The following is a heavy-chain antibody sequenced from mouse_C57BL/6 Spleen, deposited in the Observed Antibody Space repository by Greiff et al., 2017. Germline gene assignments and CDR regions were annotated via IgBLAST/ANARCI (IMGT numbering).Heavy chain of an antibody. CDR3: ARREYYGYDEGFAY. J-gene: IGHJ3*01. CDR2: IYPRSGNT. D-gene: IGHD2-2*01. V-gene: IGHV1-81*01. Sequence: VQLQQSGAELARPGASVKLSCKASGYTFTSYGISWVKQRTGQGLEWIGEIYPRSGNTYYNEKFKGKATLTADKSSSTAYMELRSLTSEDSAVYFCARREYYGYDEGFAYWGQGTLVTVSA. CDR1: GYTFTSYG.